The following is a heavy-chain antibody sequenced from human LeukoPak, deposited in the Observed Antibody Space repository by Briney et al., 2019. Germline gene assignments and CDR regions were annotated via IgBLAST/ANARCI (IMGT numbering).Heavy chain of an antibody. V-gene: IGHV4-59*01. Sequence: KPSETLSLTCTVSGGSISSYYWSWIRQPPGKGLEWIGYIDYSGSTNYNPSLKSRVTISVDTSKNQFSLKLSSVTAADTAVYYCARGNPVLRFLEWSYNWFDPWGQGTLVTVSS. J-gene: IGHJ5*02. CDR3: ARGNPVLRFLEWSYNWFDP. CDR1: GGSISSYY. D-gene: IGHD3-3*01. CDR2: IDYSGST.